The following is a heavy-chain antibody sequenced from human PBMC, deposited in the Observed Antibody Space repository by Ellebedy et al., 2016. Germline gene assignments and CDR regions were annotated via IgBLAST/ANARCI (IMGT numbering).Heavy chain of an antibody. V-gene: IGHV3-23*01. J-gene: IGHJ4*02. CDR2: ISGSGGST. Sequence: GGSLRLSCAASGFTFSNYAMSWVRQAPGEGLQWVAGISGSGGSTYYAESVKGRFTISRDTSKNTVNLQMNSLRAEDTAVYYCARDRSRTMIALDYWGQGTLVTVSS. D-gene: IGHD3-22*01. CDR1: GFTFSNYA. CDR3: ARDRSRTMIALDY.